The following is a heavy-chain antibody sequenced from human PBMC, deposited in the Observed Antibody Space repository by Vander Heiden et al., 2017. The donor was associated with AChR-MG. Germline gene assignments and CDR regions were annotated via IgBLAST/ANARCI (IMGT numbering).Heavy chain of an antibody. CDR3: ARGVDRGSPRDY. D-gene: IGHD1-26*01. V-gene: IGHV3-21*01. CDR2: ISSSSSYI. J-gene: IGHJ4*02. CDR1: GFTFSSYS. Sequence: EVQLVESGGGLVKPGGSLRLSCAASGFTFSSYSMNWVRQAPGKGLEWVSSISSSSSYIYYADSVKGRFTISRDNAKNSLYLQMNSLRAEDTAVYYCARGVDRGSPRDYWGQGTLVTVSS.